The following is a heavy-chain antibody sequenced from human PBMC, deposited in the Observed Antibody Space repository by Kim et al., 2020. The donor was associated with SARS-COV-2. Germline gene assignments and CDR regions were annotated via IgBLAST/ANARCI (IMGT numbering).Heavy chain of an antibody. D-gene: IGHD3-10*01. V-gene: IGHV3-23*01. J-gene: IGHJ4*02. CDR1: GFTFSNYA. CDR2: ISNSAGST. CDR3: ARDDAPGGGYLDY. Sequence: GGSLRLSCTGSGFTFSNYAMSWVRQAPGMGLEWVSRFKGGISNSAGSTYYADFVKGRFTISRDNSKKTVYLQMNSLRAEDTAVYYCARDDAPGGGYLDYWGQGTVVTVSS.